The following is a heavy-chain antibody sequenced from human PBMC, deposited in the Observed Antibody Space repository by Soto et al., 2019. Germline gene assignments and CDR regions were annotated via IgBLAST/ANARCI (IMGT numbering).Heavy chain of an antibody. D-gene: IGHD3-3*01. V-gene: IGHV3-23*01. CDR3: AKVRRFGVVPYYFDY. J-gene: IGHJ4*02. Sequence: GGSLRLSCAASGFTFSSYAMSWVRQAPGKGLEWVSAISGSGGSTYYAASVKGRFTISRDNSKNTLYLQMNSLRAEDTAVYYCAKVRRFGVVPYYFDYWGQGTLVTVSS. CDR1: GFTFSSYA. CDR2: ISGSGGST.